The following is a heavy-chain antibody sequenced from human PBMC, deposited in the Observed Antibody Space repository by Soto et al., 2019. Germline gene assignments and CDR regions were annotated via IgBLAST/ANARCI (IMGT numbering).Heavy chain of an antibody. CDR2: IFYDESNK. J-gene: IGHJ1*01. CDR3: ARDLGAYCSADCHTLQH. V-gene: IGHV3-30*04. CDR1: GFSFSTYS. Sequence: QVQLVESGGGVVQPGRSLRLSCAASGFSFSTYSMHWVRQAPGKGLEWVAVIFYDESNKYYGDSVKGRITISRDNSKNTLYLQMNSLRAEDTAVYYCARDLGAYCSADCHTLQHWGQGTLVTVSS. D-gene: IGHD2-21*02.